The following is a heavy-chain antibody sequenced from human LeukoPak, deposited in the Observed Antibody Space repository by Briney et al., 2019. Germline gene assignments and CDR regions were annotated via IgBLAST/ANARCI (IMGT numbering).Heavy chain of an antibody. V-gene: IGHV3-23*01. Sequence: GGSLRLSCAASGFTFSSYAMSWVRQAPGKGLEWVSAISGSGGSTYYADSVKGRFTISRDNSKNTLYLQMNSLRAEDTAVYYCAKPRRIGGSSWYFDLWGRGTLVTVSS. CDR2: ISGSGGST. CDR1: GFTFSSYA. D-gene: IGHD2-15*01. CDR3: AKPRRIGGSSWYFDL. J-gene: IGHJ2*01.